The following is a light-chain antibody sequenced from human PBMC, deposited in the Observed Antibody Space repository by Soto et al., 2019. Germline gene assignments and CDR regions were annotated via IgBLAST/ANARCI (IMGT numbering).Light chain of an antibody. CDR2: LNSDGSH. Sequence: QAVVTQSPSASASLGASVKLTCTLSSGHSSYAIAWHQQQPEKGPRYLMKLNSDGSHSKGDGIPDRFSGSSSGAERYLTISSLQSEDEADYYCQTWGTGKVFGGRTKLTVL. J-gene: IGLJ2*01. CDR1: SGHSSYA. CDR3: QTWGTGKV. V-gene: IGLV4-69*01.